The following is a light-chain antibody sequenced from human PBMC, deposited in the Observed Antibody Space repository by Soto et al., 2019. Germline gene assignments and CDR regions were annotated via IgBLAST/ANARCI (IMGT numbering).Light chain of an antibody. CDR3: QSYDSSLSGVV. CDR2: GNT. Sequence: QSVLTQPPSVSGAPGQRVTISCTGSSSNSGAGYDVHWYQQLPGTAPKLLIYGNTNRPSGVPDRFSGSKSGASASLAITDLQAEDEADYYCQSYDSSLSGVVFGGGTQLTVL. CDR1: SSNSGAGYD. J-gene: IGLJ3*02. V-gene: IGLV1-40*01.